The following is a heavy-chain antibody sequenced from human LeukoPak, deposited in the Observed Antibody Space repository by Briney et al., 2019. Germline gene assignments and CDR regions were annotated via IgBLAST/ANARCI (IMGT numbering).Heavy chain of an antibody. J-gene: IGHJ4*02. V-gene: IGHV3-30-3*01. D-gene: IGHD3-3*02. CDR3: ARDFAVGFLEWLGYFDY. CDR1: GFTFSSYA. CDR2: ISYDGSNK. Sequence: GRSLRLSCAASGFTFSSYAMHWVSQAPGKGLEWVAVISYDGSNKYYADSVKGRFTISRDNSKNTLYLQMNSLRAEDTAVYYCARDFAVGFLEWLGYFDYWGQGTLVTVSS.